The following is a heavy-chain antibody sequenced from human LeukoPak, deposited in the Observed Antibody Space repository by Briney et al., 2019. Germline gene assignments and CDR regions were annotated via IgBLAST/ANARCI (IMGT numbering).Heavy chain of an antibody. D-gene: IGHD3-3*01. J-gene: IGHJ4*02. CDR3: SRDRGEKGD. CDR1: GFTLNTFT. Sequence: GGSLRLSCAASGFTLNTFTMNWVRQAPGKGLEWVSSISSSGSYIYYADSVKGRFTISRDDAKNSLSLQMDSLRAEDTAVYYCSRDRGEKGDWGQGTLVTVSS. CDR2: ISSSGSYI. V-gene: IGHV3-21*01.